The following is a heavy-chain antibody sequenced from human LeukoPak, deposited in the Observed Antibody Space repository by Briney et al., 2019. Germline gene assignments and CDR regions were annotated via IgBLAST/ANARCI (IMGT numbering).Heavy chain of an antibody. CDR1: GGSFSGYY. J-gene: IGHJ4*02. Sequence: ASETLSLTCAVYGGSFSGYYWSWIRQPPGKRLEWIGEINHSGSTNYNPSLKSRVTISVDTSKNQFSLKLSSVTAADTAVYYCARGRRQWLERLNDYWGQGTLVTVSS. D-gene: IGHD6-19*01. CDR3: ARGRRQWLERLNDY. V-gene: IGHV4-34*01. CDR2: INHSGST.